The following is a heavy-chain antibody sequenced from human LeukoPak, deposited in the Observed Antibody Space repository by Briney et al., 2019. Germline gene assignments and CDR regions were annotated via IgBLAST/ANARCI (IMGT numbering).Heavy chain of an antibody. V-gene: IGHV1-2*02. J-gene: IGHJ4*02. CDR1: GYTFTGYY. D-gene: IGHD2-15*01. CDR2: INPNSGGT. CDR3: ARGRYCSGGSCTNHFDH. Sequence: ASVKVSCKDPGYTFTGYYAHWVPQAPGQGLEWMGWINPNSGGTNYAQKFQGRVTMTRDTSISTAYMELSRLRSDDTAVYYCARGRYCSGGSCTNHFDHWGQGTLVTVSS.